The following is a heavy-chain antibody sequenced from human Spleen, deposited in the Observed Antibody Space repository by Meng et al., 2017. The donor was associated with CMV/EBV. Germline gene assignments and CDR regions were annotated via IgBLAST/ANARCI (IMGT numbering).Heavy chain of an antibody. J-gene: IGHJ4*02. Sequence: SRITLSSYARNEVRQARGKGLGWVAVISYDGNKKTSPRSLQDRFTISRDNSKNTLYLQMNSLRAEDTAVYYCAKGQGRSSTSFYDYWGQGTLVTVSS. D-gene: IGHD2-2*01. V-gene: IGHV3-30*04. CDR2: ISYDGNKK. CDR3: AKGQGRSSTSFYDY. CDR1: RITLSSYA.